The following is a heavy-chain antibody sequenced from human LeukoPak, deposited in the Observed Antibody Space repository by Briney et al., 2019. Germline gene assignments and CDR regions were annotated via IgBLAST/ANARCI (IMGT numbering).Heavy chain of an antibody. V-gene: IGHV1-18*01. CDR1: GNTFTGFY. J-gene: IGHJ5*02. Sequence: ASVKVSCKASGNTFTGFYMHWVRQAPGQGLEWMGWISAYNDNTNNMQKFKGRITLTADTSTNTAYLELRSLRSDDTAVYYCSVYNWNDNWFDPWGQGTLVTVSS. CDR3: SVYNWNDNWFDP. D-gene: IGHD1-1*01. CDR2: ISAYNDNT.